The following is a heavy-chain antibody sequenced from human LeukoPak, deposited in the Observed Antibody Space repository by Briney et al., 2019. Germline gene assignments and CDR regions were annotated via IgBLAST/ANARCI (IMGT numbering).Heavy chain of an antibody. J-gene: IGHJ3*02. CDR3: ARDLSGIAAAGNDAFDI. D-gene: IGHD6-13*01. CDR1: GGTFSSYA. V-gene: IGHV1-69*01. CDR2: IIPIFGTA. Sequence: SVKVSCKASGGTFSSYAISWVRQAPGQGLEWMGGIIPIFGTANYAQKFQGRVTITADESTSTAYMELSSLRSEDTAAYYCARDLSGIAAAGNDAFDIWGQGTMVTVSS.